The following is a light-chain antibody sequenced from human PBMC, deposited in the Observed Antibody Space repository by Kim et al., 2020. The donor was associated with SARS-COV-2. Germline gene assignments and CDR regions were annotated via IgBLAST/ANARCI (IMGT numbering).Light chain of an antibody. J-gene: IGKJ1*01. Sequence: DIQMTQSPSTLSAFVGDRVTITCRASQNIDGWLAWYQQKPGKVPQLLIYQASKLASGVPSRFSGSGSGTDFSLTISNLQPDDSAIYYCKQYETYWTFGPGTKVEIK. CDR3: KQYETYWT. CDR2: QAS. CDR1: QNIDGW. V-gene: IGKV1-5*03.